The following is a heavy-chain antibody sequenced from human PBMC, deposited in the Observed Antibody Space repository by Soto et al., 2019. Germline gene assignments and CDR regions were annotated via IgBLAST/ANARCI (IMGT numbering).Heavy chain of an antibody. CDR1: GGSISSYY. D-gene: IGHD3-3*01. CDR2: IHYSGST. V-gene: IGHV4-59*01. CDR3: ARDNYDFWSGYSKYNWFDP. J-gene: IGHJ5*02. Sequence: SETLSLTCTVSGGSISSYYWSWIRQPPGKGLEWIGYIHYSGSTNYNPSLKSRVTISVDTSKNQFSLKLSSVTAADTAVYYCARDNYDFWSGYSKYNWFDPWGQGTLVTVSS.